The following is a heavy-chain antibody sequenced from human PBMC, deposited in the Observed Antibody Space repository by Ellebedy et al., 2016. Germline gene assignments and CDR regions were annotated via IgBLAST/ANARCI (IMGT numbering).Heavy chain of an antibody. Sequence: GGSLRLXXAASGFTFSRHAMGWVRQAPGEGLKWVSVISGISGSTYYADSVKGRFIISRDNSKNTLSLQMNSLRAEDTAIYYCAKDKGAGHDTPDVFDMWGQGTMVTVSS. V-gene: IGHV3-23*01. CDR2: ISGISGST. J-gene: IGHJ3*02. CDR1: GFTFSRHA. CDR3: AKDKGAGHDTPDVFDM. D-gene: IGHD3-9*01.